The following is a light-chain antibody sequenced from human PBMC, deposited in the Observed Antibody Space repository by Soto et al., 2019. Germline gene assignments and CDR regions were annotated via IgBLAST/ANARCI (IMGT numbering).Light chain of an antibody. V-gene: IGLV2-8*01. Sequence: QSALTQPPSASGSPGQSVTISCTGTSSDVGGYDDVSWYQQYPGTTPKLMIFDVTKRPSGVPDRFSGSRSGTTASLTVSGLEDEAEDYYYSLAYAVTAYVFGTGTKVTVL. J-gene: IGLJ1*01. CDR3: LAYAVTAYV. CDR1: SSDVGGYDD. CDR2: DVT.